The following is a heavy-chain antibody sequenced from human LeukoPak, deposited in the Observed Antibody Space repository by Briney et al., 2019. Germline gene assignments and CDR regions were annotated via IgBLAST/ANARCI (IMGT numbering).Heavy chain of an antibody. D-gene: IGHD4-11*01. Sequence: TLSLTCTVSGASISSGSFYWVWIRQSAGKGLEWIGRLYTSGSTKNNPSLQSRVTISADSSKNQFSLNLTSVTAADTAVYFCAREGYSVGYYMDVWGKGTTVTVSS. CDR1: GASISSGSFY. CDR3: AREGYSVGYYMDV. CDR2: LYTSGST. V-gene: IGHV4-61*02. J-gene: IGHJ6*03.